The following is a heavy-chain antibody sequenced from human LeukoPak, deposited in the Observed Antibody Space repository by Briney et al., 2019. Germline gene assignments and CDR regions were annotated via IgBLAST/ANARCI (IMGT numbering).Heavy chain of an antibody. CDR3: ARDDTNYDSKNWFDP. V-gene: IGHV1-2*02. D-gene: IGHD3-22*01. CDR1: GYTFTGYY. Sequence: ASEKVSCKASGYTFTGYYMHWVRQAPGQGLEWMGWINPNSGGTNYAQKFQGRVTMTRDTSISTAYMELSRLRSDDTAVYYCARDDTNYDSKNWFDPWGQGTLVTVSS. J-gene: IGHJ5*02. CDR2: INPNSGGT.